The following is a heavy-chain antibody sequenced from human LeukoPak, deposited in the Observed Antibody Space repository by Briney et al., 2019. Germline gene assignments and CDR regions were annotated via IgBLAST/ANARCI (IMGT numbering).Heavy chain of an antibody. CDR3: ARQVYPYTSSWPYHFDY. J-gene: IGHJ4*02. V-gene: IGHV4-39*01. CDR1: GGSINSGNYY. Sequence: SETLSLTCSVSGGSINSGNYYWVWMRQPPGKGLEWIGSVFHSGNTYYNPSLKSRVTISVDTSNNQFSLRLTSVTAADTAMYYCARQVYPYTSSWPYHFDYWGQGTLVSVSS. D-gene: IGHD6-13*01. CDR2: VFHSGNT.